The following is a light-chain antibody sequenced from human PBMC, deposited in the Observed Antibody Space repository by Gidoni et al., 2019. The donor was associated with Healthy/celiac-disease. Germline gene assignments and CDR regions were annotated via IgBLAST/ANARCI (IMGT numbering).Light chain of an antibody. J-gene: IGLJ2*01. Sequence: QSVFTQPPSVSAPPGQKVTISCSGSSSNIGNNYVSWYQQLPGTAPKLLIYDNNKRPSGIPDRFSGSKSGTSATLGITGLQTGDEADYYCGTWDSSLSAGWVFGGGTKLTVL. CDR3: GTWDSSLSAGWV. CDR2: DNN. CDR1: SSNIGNNY. V-gene: IGLV1-51*01.